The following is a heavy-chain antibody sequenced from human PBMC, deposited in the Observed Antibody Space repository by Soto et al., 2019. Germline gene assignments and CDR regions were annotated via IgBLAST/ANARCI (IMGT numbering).Heavy chain of an antibody. CDR2: ISGSGGST. CDR3: AKSFSAITMVRGAYFDY. CDR1: GFTFSSYA. V-gene: IGHV3-23*01. J-gene: IGHJ4*02. D-gene: IGHD3-10*01. Sequence: GGSLRLSCAASGFTFSSYAMSWVRQAPGKGLEWVSAISGSGGSTYYADSVKGRFTISRDNSKNTLYLQMNSLRAEDTAVYYGAKSFSAITMVRGAYFDYWGQGSLVTVSS.